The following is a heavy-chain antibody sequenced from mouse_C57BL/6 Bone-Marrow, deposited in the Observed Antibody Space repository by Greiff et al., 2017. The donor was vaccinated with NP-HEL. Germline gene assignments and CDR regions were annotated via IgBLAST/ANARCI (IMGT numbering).Heavy chain of an antibody. D-gene: IGHD1-1*01. CDR2: IYPRSGNT. CDR1: GYTFTSYG. Sequence: LQESGAELARPGASVKLSCKASGYTFTSYGISWVKQRTGQGLEWIGEIYPRSGNTYYNEKFKGKATLTADKSSSTAYMELRSLTSEDSAVYFCARRAYYYGSSYVGYFDYWGQGTTLTVSS. V-gene: IGHV1-81*01. CDR3: ARRAYYYGSSYVGYFDY. J-gene: IGHJ2*01.